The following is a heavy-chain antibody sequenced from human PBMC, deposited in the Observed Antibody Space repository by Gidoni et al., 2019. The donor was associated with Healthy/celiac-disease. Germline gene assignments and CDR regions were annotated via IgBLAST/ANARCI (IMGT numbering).Heavy chain of an antibody. CDR2: ISGSGGST. J-gene: IGHJ4*02. Sequence: EVQLLESGGGLVQPGGSLRLSCAASGLTFRSYAMSWDRQAPGKGLEWVSAISGSGGSTYYADSVKGRFTISRDNSKNPLYLQMNSLRAEDTAVYYCARPICSGYRGFDYWGQGTLVTVSS. CDR1: GLTFRSYA. V-gene: IGHV3-23*01. D-gene: IGHD3-3*01. CDR3: ARPICSGYRGFDY.